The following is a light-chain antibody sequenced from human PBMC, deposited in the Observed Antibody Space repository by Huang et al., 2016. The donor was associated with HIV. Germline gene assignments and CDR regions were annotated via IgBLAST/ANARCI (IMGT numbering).Light chain of an antibody. CDR1: QSISSW. CDR3: QQYKNYWT. Sequence: DIQMTQSPSTLSAYVGDRVNITCRASQSISSWSAWYQQNPGKAPNLLNDKSSTLEDGVPTRCGGSASRTEFTLTISSLQPDDVATYYYQQYKNYWTFGQGTKVEIK. V-gene: IGKV1-5*03. J-gene: IGKJ1*01. CDR2: KSS.